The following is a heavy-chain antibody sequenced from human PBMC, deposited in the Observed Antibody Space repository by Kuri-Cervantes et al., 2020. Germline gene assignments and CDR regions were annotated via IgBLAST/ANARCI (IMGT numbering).Heavy chain of an antibody. D-gene: IGHD6-19*01. CDR2: ISWNSGSI. CDR3: ARGGSSGCLDY. V-gene: IGHV3-9*01. Sequence: SLKISCAASGFTFDDYAMHWVRQAPGKGLEWVSGISWNSGSIGYADSVKGRFTISRDNAKNSLYLQMNSLRSDDTAVYYCARGGSSGCLDYWGQGTLVTVSS. CDR1: GFTFDDYA. J-gene: IGHJ4*02.